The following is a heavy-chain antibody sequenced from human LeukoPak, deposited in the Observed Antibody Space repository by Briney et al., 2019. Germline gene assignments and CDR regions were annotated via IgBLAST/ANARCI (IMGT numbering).Heavy chain of an antibody. Sequence: SGGSLRLSCAASGFTFNFYAMSWVRQAPGKGLEWVSAISGDGTNTYYADSVKGRFTISRDNSKNTLYLQMNSLRAEDTAVYYCAKDRSYYYDSSGLMLSGNAIDYWGQGTLVTVSS. CDR3: AKDRSYYYDSSGLMLSGNAIDY. CDR2: ISGDGTNT. V-gene: IGHV3-23*01. CDR1: GFTFNFYA. D-gene: IGHD3-22*01. J-gene: IGHJ4*02.